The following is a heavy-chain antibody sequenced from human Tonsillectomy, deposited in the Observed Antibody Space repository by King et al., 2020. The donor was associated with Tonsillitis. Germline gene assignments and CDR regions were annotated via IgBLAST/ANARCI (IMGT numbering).Heavy chain of an antibody. V-gene: IGHV3-23*04. D-gene: IGHD3-10*01. Sequence: VQLVESGGGLVQPGGSLRLSCAASGFTFSSYAMSWVRQAPGKGLEWVSAISGGGGSTYYADSVKGRFTISRDNSKNTRYLQMNSLRAEDTAVYYCAKGGVRGVIISYFDYWGQGTLVTVSS. CDR2: ISGGGGST. CDR1: GFTFSSYA. CDR3: AKGGVRGVIISYFDY. J-gene: IGHJ4*02.